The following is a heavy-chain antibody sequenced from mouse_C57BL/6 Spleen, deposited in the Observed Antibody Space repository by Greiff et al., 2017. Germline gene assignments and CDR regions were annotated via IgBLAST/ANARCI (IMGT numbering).Heavy chain of an antibody. Sequence: EVQLQQSGAELVRPGASVKLSCTASGFNIKDDYMHWVKQRPEQGLEWIGWIDPENGGAEYASKFQGKATITAATSSNTAYLQLSSLTSEDTAVDFCTPIYYGNYGFAYWGQGTLVTVSA. J-gene: IGHJ3*01. D-gene: IGHD2-1*01. CDR1: GFNIKDDY. V-gene: IGHV14-4*01. CDR3: TPIYYGNYGFAY. CDR2: IDPENGGA.